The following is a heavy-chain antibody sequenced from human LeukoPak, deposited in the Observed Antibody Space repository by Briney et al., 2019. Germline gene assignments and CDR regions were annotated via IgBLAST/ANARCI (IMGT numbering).Heavy chain of an antibody. D-gene: IGHD1-1*01. CDR1: GFTFSSYV. CDR3: ATTLLRASTYMDV. V-gene: IGHV3-23*01. Sequence: GGSLRLSCAASGFTFSSYVMSWVRHAPGEGLEWVFGISGSGGSTYYADSVKGRFTISRDNSKNTLYLQMNSLRAEDTAVYYCATTLLRASTYMDVWGKGTTVTVSS. J-gene: IGHJ6*03. CDR2: ISGSGGST.